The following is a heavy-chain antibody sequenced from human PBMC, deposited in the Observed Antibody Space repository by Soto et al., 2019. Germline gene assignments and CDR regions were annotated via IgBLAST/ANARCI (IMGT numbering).Heavy chain of an antibody. V-gene: IGHV3-30-3*01. J-gene: IGHJ4*02. CDR2: ISYDGSNK. D-gene: IGHD2-15*01. Sequence: PGWSLRLSCAASGFTFSSYAMHWVRQAPGKGLEWVAVISYDGSNKYYADSVKGRFTISRDNSKNTLYLQMNSLRAEDTAVYYCARDRAVVVVAANFDYWGQGTLVTVSS. CDR3: ARDRAVVVVAANFDY. CDR1: GFTFSSYA.